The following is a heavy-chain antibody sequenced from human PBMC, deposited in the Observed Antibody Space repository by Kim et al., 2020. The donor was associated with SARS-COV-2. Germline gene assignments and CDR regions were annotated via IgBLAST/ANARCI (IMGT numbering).Heavy chain of an antibody. CDR1: GGSISSSSYY. CDR3: ATRSIYRGDFQH. J-gene: IGHJ1*01. D-gene: IGHD2-21*01. Sequence: SETLSLTCTVSGGSISSSSYYWGWIRQPPGKGLEWIGSIYYSGSTYYNPSLKSRVTISVDTSKNQFSLKLSSVTAADMAVYYCATRSIYRGDFQHWGQGTLVTVSS. V-gene: IGHV4-39*01. CDR2: IYYSGST.